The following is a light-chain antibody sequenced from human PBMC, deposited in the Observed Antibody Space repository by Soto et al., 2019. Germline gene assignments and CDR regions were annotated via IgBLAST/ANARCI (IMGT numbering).Light chain of an antibody. J-gene: IGLJ1*01. CDR3: SSYTTSSTL. V-gene: IGLV2-14*01. Sequence: QSALTQPASVSGSPGQSITISCTGTSSDFGGYNYVSWYQQHPGKAPKLMIYEVSNRPSGVSNRFSGSKSGNTASLTISWLQAEDEAAYYCSSYTTSSTLFGTGTKLTVL. CDR2: EVS. CDR1: SSDFGGYNY.